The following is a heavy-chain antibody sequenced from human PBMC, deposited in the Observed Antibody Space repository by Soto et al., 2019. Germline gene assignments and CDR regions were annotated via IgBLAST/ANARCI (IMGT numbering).Heavy chain of an antibody. CDR1: GFTFSSHG. CDR3: ARWGNWKVADY. V-gene: IGHV3-33*01. D-gene: IGHD1-1*01. J-gene: IGHJ4*02. CDR2: IWYDGSNK. Sequence: QVQLVESGGGVVQPGRSLRLSCAASGFTFSSHGMHWVRQAPGKGLEWVAVIWYDGSNKYYADSVKGRFTISRDNSQNTLYLQMNSLRAEDTAVYFCARWGNWKVADYWGQGTLVTVSS.